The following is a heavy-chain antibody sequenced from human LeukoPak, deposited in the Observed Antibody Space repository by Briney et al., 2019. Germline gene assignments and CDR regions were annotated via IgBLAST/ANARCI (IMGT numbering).Heavy chain of an antibody. CDR3: ARVGAYCSSSSCFDY. CDR1: GGSVSNYY. Sequence: SETLSLTCTVSGGSVSNYYWSWIRQPPGKGLEYIGHVYYSGSTDYNPSLKSRLAISVDNSMNQFSLKLSSVSAADTAVYYCARVGAYCSSSSCFDYWDQGTLVTVSS. J-gene: IGHJ4*02. V-gene: IGHV4-59*08. CDR2: VYYSGST. D-gene: IGHD2-2*01.